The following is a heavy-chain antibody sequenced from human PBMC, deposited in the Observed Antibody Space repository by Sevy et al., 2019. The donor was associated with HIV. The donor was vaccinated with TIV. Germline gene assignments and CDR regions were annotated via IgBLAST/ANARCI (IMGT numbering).Heavy chain of an antibody. CDR1: GFTFRNDW. V-gene: IGHV3-74*01. J-gene: IGHJ4*02. CDR2: IQGDGDTI. D-gene: IGHD3-16*01. CDR3: ARDHTDGNTPGDDFDD. Sequence: AGSLRLSCEASGFTFRNDWMHWVRQGPGKGLVWVSRIQGDGDTISYADSVRGRLTVSRDNAKNTVYLQMNSLRVEDTAVYYCARDHTDGNTPGDDFDDWGQGVVVTVSS.